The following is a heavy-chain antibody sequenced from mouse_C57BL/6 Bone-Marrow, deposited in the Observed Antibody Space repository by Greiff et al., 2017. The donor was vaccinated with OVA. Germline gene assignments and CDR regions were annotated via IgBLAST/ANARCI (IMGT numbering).Heavy chain of an antibody. CDR2: IYPRSGNT. CDR1: GYTFTSYG. Sequence: VQLQQSGAELARPGASVKLSCKASGYTFTSYGISWVKQRTGQGLEWIGEIYPRSGNTYYNEKFKGKATLTADISSSTAYMELRSLTSEDSAVYFCARSYYSNYYFDYWGQGTTLTVSS. CDR3: ARSYYSNYYFDY. V-gene: IGHV1-81*01. D-gene: IGHD2-5*01. J-gene: IGHJ2*01.